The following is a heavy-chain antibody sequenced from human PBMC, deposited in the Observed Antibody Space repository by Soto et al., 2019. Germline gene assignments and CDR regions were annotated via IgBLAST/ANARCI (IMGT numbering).Heavy chain of an antibody. Sequence: PGGSLRLSCAASGITINDYWMSWVRQVPGKGLVWVSRIRSDGSVTSYADSVKGRFTTSRDNAKNTLYLQMNSLRAEDTAVYYCARSDWFDPWGQGTLVTVSS. CDR2: IRSDGSVT. CDR1: GITINDYW. V-gene: IGHV3-74*01. CDR3: ARSDWFDP. J-gene: IGHJ5*02.